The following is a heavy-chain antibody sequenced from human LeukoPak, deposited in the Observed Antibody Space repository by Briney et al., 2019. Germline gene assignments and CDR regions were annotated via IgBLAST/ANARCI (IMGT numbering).Heavy chain of an antibody. D-gene: IGHD6-19*01. CDR3: TRGAVAGRDY. J-gene: IGHJ4*02. Sequence: PGGSLRLSCAASGFTFSNAWMSWVRQAPGKGLEWVGHIKSKTDGGTTDYAAPVKGRFTISRDDSKNTLYPQMNSLKTEDTAVYYCTRGAVAGRDYWGQGTLVTVSS. CDR1: GFTFSNAW. CDR2: IKSKTDGGTT. V-gene: IGHV3-15*01.